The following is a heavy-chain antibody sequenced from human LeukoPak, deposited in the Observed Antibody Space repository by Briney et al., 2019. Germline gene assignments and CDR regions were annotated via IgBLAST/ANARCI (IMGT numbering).Heavy chain of an antibody. D-gene: IGHD3-10*01. CDR2: ISGSVGST. CDR3: AKDSPLVVRGVRGYFDH. CDR1: GFTFSSYA. J-gene: IGHJ4*02. V-gene: IGHV3-23*01. Sequence: GGSLRLSCAASGFTFSSYAMSWVRQAPGEGLEWVSAISGSVGSTYYAQSVKGRFTISRDNSKNTLYLQMNSLRAEDTAVYYCAKDSPLVVRGVRGYFDHWGQGSKVNVS.